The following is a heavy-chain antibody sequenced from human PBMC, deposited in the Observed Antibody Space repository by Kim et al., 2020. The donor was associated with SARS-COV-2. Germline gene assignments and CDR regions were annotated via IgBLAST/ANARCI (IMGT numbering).Heavy chain of an antibody. Sequence: GGSLRLSCAASGFTFSTYAMSWVRQAPGQGLEWVSSINNLGVATHYADSVKGRFTISRDNSKDTLSLQLNGLRADDPAVYFCAKADARYFD. J-gene: IGHJ4*03. CDR1: GFTFSTYA. V-gene: IGHV3-23*01. CDR2: INNLGVAT. CDR3: AKADARYFD.